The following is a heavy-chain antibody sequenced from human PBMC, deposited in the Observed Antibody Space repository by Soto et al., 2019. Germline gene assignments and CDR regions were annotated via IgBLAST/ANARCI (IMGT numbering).Heavy chain of an antibody. D-gene: IGHD4-4*01. CDR3: AHPKNSNYWDIWLDP. J-gene: IGHJ5*02. V-gene: IGHV2-5*02. CDR1: GSSYRTRKVS. Sequence: AATLGTPEHSVGLACTSPGSSYRTRKVSVGWIRQPPGKALEWLALIYWDDDKRYSPSLKSRLTITKDTSKNQVVLTMTNMDPVDTATYYCAHPKNSNYWDIWLDPWGQGTLVTVSS. CDR2: IYWDDDK.